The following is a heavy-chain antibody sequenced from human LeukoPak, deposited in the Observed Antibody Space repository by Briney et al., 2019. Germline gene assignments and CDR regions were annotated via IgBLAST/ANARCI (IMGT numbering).Heavy chain of an antibody. D-gene: IGHD1-20*01. J-gene: IGHJ6*03. Sequence: SETLSLTCAVYGGSFTDYYWSWIRQPPGKGLEWIGEINHSGSTNYNPSLKSRVTISVDTSKNQFSLKLSSVTAADTAVYYCASLTGTTDYYYYYMDVWGKGTTVTVFS. CDR2: INHSGST. V-gene: IGHV4-34*01. CDR1: GGSFTDYY. CDR3: ASLTGTTDYYYYYMDV.